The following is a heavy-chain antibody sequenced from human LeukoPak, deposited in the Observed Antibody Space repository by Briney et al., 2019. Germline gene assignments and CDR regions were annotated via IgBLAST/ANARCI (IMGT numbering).Heavy chain of an antibody. Sequence: GGSLRLSCAASGFTFSSYAMSWVRQAPGKGLEWVSAISGSGGSTYYADSVKGRFTISRDNSKNTLYLQMNSLRAEDTAVYYCAKDAGIVVVPAAILDYWGQGTLVTVSS. CDR2: ISGSGGST. CDR3: AKDAGIVVVPAAILDY. CDR1: GFTFSSYA. D-gene: IGHD2-2*01. J-gene: IGHJ4*02. V-gene: IGHV3-23*01.